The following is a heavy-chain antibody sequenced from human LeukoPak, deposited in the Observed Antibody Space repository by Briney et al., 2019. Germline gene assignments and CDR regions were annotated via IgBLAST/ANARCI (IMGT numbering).Heavy chain of an antibody. J-gene: IGHJ4*02. V-gene: IGHV3-74*01. CDR1: GFTFSSYW. D-gene: IGHD2-2*01. CDR2: INGDGSSA. Sequence: GGSLRLSCVASGFTFSSYWMHWVRQDPRKGLVWVSRINGDGSSATYADSVKGRFTISRDNAKNTLYLQMNGLRAEDTAVYYCARDLVVTSAYWGQGTLVTVSS. CDR3: ARDLVVTSAY.